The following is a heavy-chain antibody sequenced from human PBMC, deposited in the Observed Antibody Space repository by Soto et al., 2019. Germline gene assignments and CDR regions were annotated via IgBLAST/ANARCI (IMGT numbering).Heavy chain of an antibody. V-gene: IGHV4-31*03. D-gene: IGHD5-12*01. CDR1: GGSISSGGYY. CDR2: IYYSGST. Sequence: PSETLSLTCTVSGGSISSGGYYWSWIRQHPGKGLEWIGYIYYSGSTYYNPSLKSRVTISVDTSKNQFSLKLSSVTAADTAVYYCARDPDGYNDAPFDYWGQGTLVTVSS. CDR3: ARDPDGYNDAPFDY. J-gene: IGHJ4*02.